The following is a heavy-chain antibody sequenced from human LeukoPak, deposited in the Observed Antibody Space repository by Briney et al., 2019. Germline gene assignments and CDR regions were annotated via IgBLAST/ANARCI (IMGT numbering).Heavy chain of an antibody. J-gene: IGHJ4*02. CDR1: GGSISSYY. Sequence: SETLSLTCTVSGGSISSYYWSWIRQPPGKGLEWIGYIYYSGSTNYNPSLKSRVTISVDTSKNQFSLKLSSVTAADTAVYYCARVRGSYADVDYWGQGTLVTVSS. V-gene: IGHV4-59*01. D-gene: IGHD1-26*01. CDR2: IYYSGST. CDR3: ARVRGSYADVDY.